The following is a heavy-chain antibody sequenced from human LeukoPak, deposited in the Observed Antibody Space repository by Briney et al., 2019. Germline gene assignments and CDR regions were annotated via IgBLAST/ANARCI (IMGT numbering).Heavy chain of an antibody. J-gene: IGHJ4*02. CDR2: ISYDGSNK. D-gene: IGHD6-13*01. CDR1: GFTFSSYA. CDR3: AKSPRAGTNSIHYYFDY. V-gene: IGHV3-30-3*02. Sequence: QSGGSLRLSCAASGFTFSSYAMHWVRQAPGKGLEWVAVISYDGSNKYYADSVKGRFTISRDNSKNTLYLQMNSLRAEDMAVYYCAKSPRAGTNSIHYYFDYWGQGTLVTVSS.